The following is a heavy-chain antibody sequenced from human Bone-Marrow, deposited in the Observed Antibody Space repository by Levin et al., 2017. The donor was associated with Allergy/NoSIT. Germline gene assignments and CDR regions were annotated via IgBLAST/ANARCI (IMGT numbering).Heavy chain of an antibody. V-gene: IGHV4-59*11. CDR3: ARAIPSGGNSYYYYYMDV. J-gene: IGHJ6*03. D-gene: IGHD4-23*01. Sequence: SQTLSLTCTVSGGSISSHYWSWVRQPPGKGLEYIGYISYSGITNYNPSLKSRLTISKDTSTNQFSLKLSSVTAADSAVYFCARAIPSGGNSYYYYYMDVWGKGTTVTVSS. CDR2: ISYSGIT. CDR1: GGSISSHY.